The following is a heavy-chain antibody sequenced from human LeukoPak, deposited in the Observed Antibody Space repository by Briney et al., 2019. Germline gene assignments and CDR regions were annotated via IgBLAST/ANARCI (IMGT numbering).Heavy chain of an antibody. V-gene: IGHV3-53*01. D-gene: IGHD3-3*01. Sequence: GGSLRLSCAASGFTVSSNYMSWVRQAPGKGLEWVSVIYISGTTYYADSVKGRFTTSRDISKNTLYLQMNSLRAEDTAVYYCARVEYWGQGILVTVSS. J-gene: IGHJ4*02. CDR3: ARVEY. CDR1: GFTVSSNY. CDR2: IYISGTT.